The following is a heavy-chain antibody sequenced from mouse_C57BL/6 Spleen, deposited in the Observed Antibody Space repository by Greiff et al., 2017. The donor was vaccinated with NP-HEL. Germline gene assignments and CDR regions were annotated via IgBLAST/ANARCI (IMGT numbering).Heavy chain of an antibody. CDR3: ATGQLRLHWYFDV. CDR2: IDPEDGET. V-gene: IGHV14-2*01. J-gene: IGHJ1*03. Sequence: VQLQQSGAELVKPGASVKLSCTASGFNIKDYYMHWVKQRTEQGLEWIGRIDPEDGETKYVPKFQGKATITADTSPNTAYLQLSSLTSEDTAVYYCATGQLRLHWYFDVWGTGTTVTVSS. CDR1: GFNIKDYY. D-gene: IGHD3-2*02.